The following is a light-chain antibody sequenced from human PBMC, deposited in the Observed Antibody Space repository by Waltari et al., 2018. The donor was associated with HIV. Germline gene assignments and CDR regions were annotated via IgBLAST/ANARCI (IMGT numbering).Light chain of an antibody. CDR2: EVT. V-gene: IGLV2-8*01. J-gene: IGLJ2*01. Sequence: SALTQPPSASGYPGQSVTISCTGTSSDVGAYKPGTWSPQHPGKAPKLMIFEVTKRPSGVPDRFSGSKSGNTASLTVSGLQAEDEADYYCSSHAGSNNPVVFGGGTKVTVL. CDR3: SSHAGSNNPVV. CDR1: SSDVGAYKP.